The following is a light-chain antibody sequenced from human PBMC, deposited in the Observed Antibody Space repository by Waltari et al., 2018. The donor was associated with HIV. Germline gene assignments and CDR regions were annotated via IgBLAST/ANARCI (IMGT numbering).Light chain of an antibody. CDR3: QQYTSTPPT. V-gene: IGKV3-20*01. J-gene: IGKJ1*01. CDR2: GAS. Sequence: EIVLTQSPDTLSLSPGERATLPCRASQNVDSTFLAWYRHKPGQAPRLLIFGASRRATGIPDRFSGGGSGTDFTLTISRLEPEDSAVYYCQQYTSTPPTFGRGTKVEI. CDR1: QNVDSTF.